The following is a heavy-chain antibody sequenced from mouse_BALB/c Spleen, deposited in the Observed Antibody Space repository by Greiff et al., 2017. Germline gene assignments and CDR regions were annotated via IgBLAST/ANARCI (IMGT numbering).Heavy chain of an antibody. V-gene: IGHV1-7*01. CDR1: GYTFTSYW. Sequence: QVQLHQSGAELAKPGASVKMSCKASGYTFTSYWLHWVKQRPGQGLEWIGYLNPSTGYTEYNQKFKDKATLTADKSSSTAYMQLSSLTSEDSAVYYCARSTMITAWFAYWGQGTLVTVSA. D-gene: IGHD2-4*01. CDR2: LNPSTGYT. CDR3: ARSTMITAWFAY. J-gene: IGHJ3*01.